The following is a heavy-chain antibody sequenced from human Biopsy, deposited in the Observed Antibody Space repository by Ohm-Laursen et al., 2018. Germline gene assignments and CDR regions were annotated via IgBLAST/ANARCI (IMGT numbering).Heavy chain of an antibody. CDR1: GDSITSYF. J-gene: IGHJ3*01. V-gene: IGHV4-59*08. CDR2: IYYRGNT. D-gene: IGHD3-10*01. CDR3: ARRLPLRGFAFDV. Sequence: PPGTLSLTCTVPGDSITSYFWNWIRQAPGKGLEWIGNIYYRGNTNYSPSLKSRATISLDSSKNQFSLNLNSVTATDTAVYYCARRLPLRGFAFDVWGQGTVVTVS.